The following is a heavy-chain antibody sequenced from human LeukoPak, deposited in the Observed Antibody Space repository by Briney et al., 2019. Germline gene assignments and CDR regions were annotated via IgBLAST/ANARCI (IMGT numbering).Heavy chain of an antibody. J-gene: IGHJ6*03. CDR1: GYTFGDYW. Sequence: NRGESLKISCQGSGYTFGDYWIGWGRPTPGRGLGWMGIIYPGDSDVKYSPSFQGQVTISADKSIGTAYLQWSSLKASDSALYYCARFGGGGSCYSVIWHMDVWGSGTTVTVSS. CDR2: IYPGDSDV. V-gene: IGHV5-51*01. D-gene: IGHD2-15*01. CDR3: ARFGGGGSCYSVIWHMDV.